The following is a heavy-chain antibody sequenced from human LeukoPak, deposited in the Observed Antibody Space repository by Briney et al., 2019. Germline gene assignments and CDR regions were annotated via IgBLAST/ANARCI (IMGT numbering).Heavy chain of an antibody. V-gene: IGHV3-23*01. J-gene: IGHJ6*03. D-gene: IGHD1-14*01. Sequence: GGSLRLSCTASGFTFSSYAISWVRQAPGKGLEWVSTIVDTGDGTFYADSVRGRFTISRDSSKNTLYLQRNSLRADDTAVYYCAKERGHTLPNHHMDVWGKGTTVTVSS. CDR2: IVDTGDGT. CDR1: GFTFSSYA. CDR3: AKERGHTLPNHHMDV.